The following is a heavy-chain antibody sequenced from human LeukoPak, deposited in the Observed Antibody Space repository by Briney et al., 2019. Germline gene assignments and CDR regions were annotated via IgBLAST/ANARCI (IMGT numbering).Heavy chain of an antibody. V-gene: IGHV4-30-2*01. CDR1: GGSISSGGYS. Sequence: SETLSLTCAVSGGSISSGGYSWSWIRQPPGKGLEWIGYIYHSGSTYYNPSLKSRVTISVDRSKNQFSLKLSSVTAADTAVYYCAARSGSYYYYGMDVWGQGTTVTVSS. J-gene: IGHJ6*02. CDR3: AARSGSYYYYGMDV. D-gene: IGHD3-10*01. CDR2: IYHSGST.